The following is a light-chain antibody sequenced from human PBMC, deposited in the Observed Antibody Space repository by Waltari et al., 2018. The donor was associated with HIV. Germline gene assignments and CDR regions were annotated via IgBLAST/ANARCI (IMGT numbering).Light chain of an antibody. V-gene: IGLV3-1*01. J-gene: IGLJ2*01. CDR1: KLGARY. CDR2: QDT. CDR3: QAWDSSTAV. Sequence: SYELTQPPSVSVSPGQTASITCSGDKLGARYACWYYQKPGQSPVLVIYQDTKRPSGIPERFSGSNSGNTATLTISGTQAMDEADYYCQAWDSSTAVFGGGTKLTVL.